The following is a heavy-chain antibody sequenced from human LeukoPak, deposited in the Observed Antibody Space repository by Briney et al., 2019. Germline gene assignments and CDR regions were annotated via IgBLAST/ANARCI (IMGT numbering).Heavy chain of an antibody. CDR3: ARGDNWCFDL. Sequence: GGSLRLSCAASGFTFSSYAMSWVRQAPGKGLEWVSAISGSGGSTYYADSVRGRFTTSRDNAKNLLYLQMNNLRAEDTAVYYCARGDNWCFDLWGRGTLVTVFS. CDR2: ISGSGGST. V-gene: IGHV3-23*01. CDR1: GFTFSSYA. J-gene: IGHJ2*01.